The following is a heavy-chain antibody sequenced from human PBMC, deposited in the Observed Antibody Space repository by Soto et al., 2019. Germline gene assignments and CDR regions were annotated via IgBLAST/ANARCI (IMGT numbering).Heavy chain of an antibody. J-gene: IGHJ4*02. CDR1: GDSINSDNYY. D-gene: IGHD3-9*01. CDR2: IYYRGNT. Sequence: QLQLQESGPGLVKPSETLSLTCSVSGDSINSDNYYWGWIRQPPGKGLEWIGSIYYRGNTYYNPSLKTRVTISLDKSNSQFSLKLNSVTAADSAVYFCARLEGLATISYYFDYWGQGPLVTVSS. CDR3: ARLEGLATISYYFDY. V-gene: IGHV4-39*01.